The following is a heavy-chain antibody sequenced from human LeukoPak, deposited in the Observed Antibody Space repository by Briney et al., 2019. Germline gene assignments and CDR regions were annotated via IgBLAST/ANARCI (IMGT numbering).Heavy chain of an antibody. Sequence: PGGSLRLSCAASGFTFDDYAMHWVRQAPGKGLEWVSGISWNSGSIGYADSVKGRFTISRDNAKNSLYLQMNSLRAEGTALYYCAKSGYSSGPLGYFDYWGQGTLVTVSS. CDR3: AKSGYSSGPLGYFDY. CDR2: ISWNSGSI. V-gene: IGHV3-9*01. J-gene: IGHJ4*02. D-gene: IGHD6-19*01. CDR1: GFTFDDYA.